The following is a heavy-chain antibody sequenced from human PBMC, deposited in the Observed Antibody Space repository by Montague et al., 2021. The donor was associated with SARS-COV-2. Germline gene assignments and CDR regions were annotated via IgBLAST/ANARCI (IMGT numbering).Heavy chain of an antibody. CDR2: ISFDGSGK. J-gene: IGHJ4*02. V-gene: IGHV3-30*04. D-gene: IGHD3-16*02. CDR1: GFTFSSHP. CDR3: ARGRQSLVLGQVDY. Sequence: SLRLSFAASGFTFSSHPMHWVRQAPGNGLEWVAVISFDGSGKYYVDSMKGRLTISRDNSKNTLFLQMNSLRVEDTAVYYCARGRQSLVLGQVDYWGQGTLVTVSS.